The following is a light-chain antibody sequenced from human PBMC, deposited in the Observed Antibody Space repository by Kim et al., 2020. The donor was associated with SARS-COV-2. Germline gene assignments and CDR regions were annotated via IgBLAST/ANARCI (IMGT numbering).Light chain of an antibody. CDR3: SSYTSSSTVV. CDR2: DVV. J-gene: IGLJ3*02. V-gene: IGLV2-14*03. Sequence: QYALTQPASVSGSPGQSITISCKGTSTDVGDYNYVSWYLQHPGTAPKLIIYDVVRRPSGISSRFSASKSGNTASLTISGLQPEDEADYYCSSYTSSSTVVFGGGTKLTVL. CDR1: STDVGDYNY.